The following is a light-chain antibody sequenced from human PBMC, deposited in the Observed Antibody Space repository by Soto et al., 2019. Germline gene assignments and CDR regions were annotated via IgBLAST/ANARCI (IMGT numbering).Light chain of an antibody. CDR3: QQYFRWPPWT. V-gene: IGKV3-15*01. Sequence: EIVLTQSPATLSVSPGDRVTLSCRASLSVSSDLAWYQQKPGQAPTLLIYGASIRATGVPARFSGSGSGTDFTLTIDSLQSEDVADYYCQQYFRWPPWTFGQGTKVDIK. CDR2: GAS. J-gene: IGKJ1*01. CDR1: LSVSSD.